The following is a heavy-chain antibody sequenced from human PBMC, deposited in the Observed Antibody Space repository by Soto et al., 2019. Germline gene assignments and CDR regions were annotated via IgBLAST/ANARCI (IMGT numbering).Heavy chain of an antibody. D-gene: IGHD6-6*01. CDR1: GYTFTSYG. Sequence: GASVKVSCKASGYTFTSYGISWVRQAPGQGLEWMGWISAYNGNTNYAQKLQGRVTMTTDTSTSTAYMELRSLRSDDTAVYYCARDTKSRSSSSLEPFHYYGMDVWGQGTTVTVSS. CDR3: ARDTKSRSSSSLEPFHYYGMDV. CDR2: ISAYNGNT. V-gene: IGHV1-18*04. J-gene: IGHJ6*02.